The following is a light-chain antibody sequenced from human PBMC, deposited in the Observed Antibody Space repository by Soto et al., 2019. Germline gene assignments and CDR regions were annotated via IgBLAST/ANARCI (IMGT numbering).Light chain of an antibody. CDR3: GSYEGTYMV. Sequence: QSALTQPASVSGSPGQSITISCSGTSGDVGTYNLVSWYQQHPGKAPKLMNYEGSKRPSGVSNRFSGSKSGNTASLTISGLQAEDEADYHCGSYEGTYMVFGGGTQLTVL. V-gene: IGLV2-23*01. J-gene: IGLJ2*01. CDR2: EGS. CDR1: SGDVGTYNL.